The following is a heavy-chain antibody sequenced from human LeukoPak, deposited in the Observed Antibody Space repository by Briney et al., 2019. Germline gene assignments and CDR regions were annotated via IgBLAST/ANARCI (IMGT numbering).Heavy chain of an antibody. CDR1: GFTFSSYS. V-gene: IGHV3-21*01. J-gene: IGHJ4*02. CDR3: ASRAYDSSGYYLFDY. D-gene: IGHD3-22*01. Sequence: GGSLRLSCAASGFTFSSYSMNWVRQAPGKGLEWVSSISSSSSYIYYADSVKGRFTISRDNAKNSLYLQMNSLRAEDTAVYYCASRAYDSSGYYLFDYWGQGTLVTVSS. CDR2: ISSSSSYI.